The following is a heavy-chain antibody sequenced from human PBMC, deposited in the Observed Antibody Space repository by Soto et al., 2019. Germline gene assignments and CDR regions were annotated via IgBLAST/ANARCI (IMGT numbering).Heavy chain of an antibody. D-gene: IGHD6-19*01. J-gene: IGHJ4*02. Sequence: ASVKVSCKVSGYTLTELSMHWVRQAPGKGLEWMGGFDPEDGETIYAQKFQGRVTMTEDTSTDTAYMELSSLRSEDTAVYYCATVPLSRIAVAGAEGWDYWGQGTLVTVSS. CDR2: FDPEDGET. CDR3: ATVPLSRIAVAGAEGWDY. V-gene: IGHV1-24*01. CDR1: GYTLTELS.